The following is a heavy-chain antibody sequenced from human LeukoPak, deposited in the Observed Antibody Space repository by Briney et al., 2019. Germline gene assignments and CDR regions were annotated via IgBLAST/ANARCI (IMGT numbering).Heavy chain of an antibody. CDR2: INPNSGGT. D-gene: IGHD2-2*01. CDR3: AREVEDIVVVPAAFDI. J-gene: IGHJ3*02. V-gene: IGHV1-2*02. Sequence: GASVKVSCKASGYTFTGYYMHWVRQAPGQGLEWMGWINPNSGGTNYAQKFQDRVTMTRDTSISTAYMELSRLRSDDTAVYYCAREVEDIVVVPAAFDIWGQGTMVTVSS. CDR1: GYTFTGYY.